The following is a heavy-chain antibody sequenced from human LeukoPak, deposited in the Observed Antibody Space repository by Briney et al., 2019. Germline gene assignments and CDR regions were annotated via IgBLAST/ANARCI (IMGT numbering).Heavy chain of an antibody. D-gene: IGHD1-26*01. CDR3: ARDGSGTNLFDVGWFDS. Sequence: GGSLRLSCAASGFTFSSYAMHWVRQAPGKGLEWVAFISNDGSYNYCTDSVKGRFNISRDNSENTLYLQMNSLRPDDTVVYYCARDGSGTNLFDVGWFDSWGQGTLVTVSS. V-gene: IGHV3-30*10. J-gene: IGHJ5*01. CDR1: GFTFSSYA. CDR2: ISNDGSYN.